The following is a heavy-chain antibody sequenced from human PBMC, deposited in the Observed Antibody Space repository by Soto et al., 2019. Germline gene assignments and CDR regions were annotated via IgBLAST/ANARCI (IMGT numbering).Heavy chain of an antibody. V-gene: IGHV3-48*03. Sequence: GSLRLSCAASGFTFSSYEMNWVRQAPGKGLEWVSYISSSGSTIYYADSVKGRFTISRDNAKNSLYLQMNSLRAEDTAVYYCARVYYYDSSGYNAGAFDIWGQGTMVT. D-gene: IGHD3-22*01. J-gene: IGHJ3*02. CDR3: ARVYYYDSSGYNAGAFDI. CDR1: GFTFSSYE. CDR2: ISSSGSTI.